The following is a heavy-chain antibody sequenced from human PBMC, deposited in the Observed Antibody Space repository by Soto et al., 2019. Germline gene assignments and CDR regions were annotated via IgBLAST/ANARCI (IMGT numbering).Heavy chain of an antibody. J-gene: IGHJ6*02. CDR3: ARFTMVRGRPYYYYGMDV. CDR2: INHSGST. V-gene: IGHV4-34*01. D-gene: IGHD3-10*01. Sequence: SETLSLTCAVYGGSFSGYYWSWIRQPPGKGLEWIGEINHSGSTNYNPSLKSRVTISVDTSKNQFSLKLSSVTAADTAVYYCARFTMVRGRPYYYYGMDVWGQGTTVTVS. CDR1: GGSFSGYY.